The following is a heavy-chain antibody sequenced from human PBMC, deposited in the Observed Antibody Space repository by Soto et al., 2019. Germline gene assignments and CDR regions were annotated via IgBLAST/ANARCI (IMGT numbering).Heavy chain of an antibody. CDR2: ISYDGSNK. Sequence: GGSLRLSCAASGFTFSSYAMHWVRQAPGKGLEWVAVISYDGSNKYYADSVKGRFTISRDNSKNTLYLQMNSLRAEDTAVYYCARVLATVTTGYYYYGMDVWGQGTTVTVSS. CDR3: ARVLATVTTGYYYYGMDV. CDR1: GFTFSSYA. J-gene: IGHJ6*02. D-gene: IGHD4-17*01. V-gene: IGHV3-30-3*01.